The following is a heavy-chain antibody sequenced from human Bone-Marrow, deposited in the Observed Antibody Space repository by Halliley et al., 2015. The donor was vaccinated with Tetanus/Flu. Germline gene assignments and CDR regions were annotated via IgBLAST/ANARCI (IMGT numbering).Heavy chain of an antibody. CDR2: SYYSGSS. D-gene: IGHD6-19*01. J-gene: IGHJ6*02. CDR3: ALYSSGWAGDFYYYGMDV. Sequence: YSYYSGSSTYNPPLRSRVTMSIDTSKNQFSLELTSVTAADTGVYYCALYSSGWAGDFYYYGMDVWGQGTTVTVS. V-gene: IGHV4-59*01.